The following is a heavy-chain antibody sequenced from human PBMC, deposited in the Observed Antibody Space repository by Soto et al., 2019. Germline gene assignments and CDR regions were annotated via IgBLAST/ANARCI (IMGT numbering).Heavy chain of an antibody. V-gene: IGHV2-5*01. CDR2: IYWNGIE. CDR3: AHGDPLDFHY. J-gene: IGHJ4*02. Sequence: ESGPTLVNPTQTLTLTCTFSGFSLRTSGEAVGWIRQPPGKGLEWLALIYWNGIERYSPSLKNRLSITKDTSKNNVVLTMTNMDPVDTATYYCAHGDPLDFHYWGQGTLVTVSS. D-gene: IGHD3-10*01. CDR1: GFSLRTSGEA.